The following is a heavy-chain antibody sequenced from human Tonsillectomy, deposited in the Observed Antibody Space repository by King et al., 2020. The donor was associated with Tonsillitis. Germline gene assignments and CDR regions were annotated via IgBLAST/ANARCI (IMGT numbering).Heavy chain of an antibody. J-gene: IGHJ4*02. V-gene: IGHV4-31*03. CDR1: GTSITSGGYY. D-gene: IGHD4/OR15-4a*01. Sequence: VQLQESGPGLVKPSQTLSLACTVSGTSITSGGYYWSWIRQHPGKGLENIGYIYYNGKTHYNPSLKSRVTISRDTSKNQFSLNLTSVTAADTAVYYCARSLPYGEVDHWGPGSLVTVSS. CDR2: IYYNGKT. CDR3: ARSLPYGEVDH.